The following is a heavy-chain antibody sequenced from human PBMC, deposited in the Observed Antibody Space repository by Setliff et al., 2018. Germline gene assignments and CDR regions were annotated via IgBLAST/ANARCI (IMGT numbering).Heavy chain of an antibody. CDR2: ISHSGST. V-gene: IGHV4-34*01. Sequence: SETLSLTCAIYGQSFSDYYWSWIRQPPGKGLEWIGEISHSGSTNYNPSLKSRVTISLDTSRNQVSLKLSSVTAADTAVYYCARDRQYCSSTSCYTSYFYYYAMDIWGQGTTVTVSS. D-gene: IGHD2-2*02. J-gene: IGHJ6*02. CDR3: ARDRQYCSSTSCYTSYFYYYAMDI. CDR1: GQSFSDYY.